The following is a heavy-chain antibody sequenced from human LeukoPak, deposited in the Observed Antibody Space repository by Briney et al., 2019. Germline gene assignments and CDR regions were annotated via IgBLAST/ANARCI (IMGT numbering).Heavy chain of an antibody. V-gene: IGHV3-43*02. Sequence: GGSLRLSCAASGFTVDDYAMHWVRQAPGKGLEWVSLISGDGGSTYYADSVKGRFTISRDNSKNPLYLQMNSLRTEDTALYYCAKGVQSIAVASFDYWGQGTLVTVSS. D-gene: IGHD6-19*01. CDR3: AKGVQSIAVASFDY. CDR2: ISGDGGST. CDR1: GFTVDDYA. J-gene: IGHJ4*02.